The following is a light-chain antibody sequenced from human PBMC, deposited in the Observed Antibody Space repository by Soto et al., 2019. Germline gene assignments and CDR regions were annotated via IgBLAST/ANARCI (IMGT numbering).Light chain of an antibody. V-gene: IGKV3-15*01. Sequence: DIVVSQCAATLSVSPGESLTLSCRASQVFXSHFGWDQARPGQAPRVLXDGSSTRATGVPPRFSGSASATEFTLTISSLQSEDFGVYYCQQYNNWPRTFGEGTRLDIK. J-gene: IGKJ5*01. CDR2: GSS. CDR3: QQYNNWPRT. CDR1: QVFXSH.